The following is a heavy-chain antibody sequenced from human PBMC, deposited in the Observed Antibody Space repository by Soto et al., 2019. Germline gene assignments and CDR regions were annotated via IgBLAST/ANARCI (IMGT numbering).Heavy chain of an antibody. D-gene: IGHD3-3*01. CDR1: GFTFSSYA. CDR3: AKDPSEWPGTSDAFDI. J-gene: IGHJ3*02. Sequence: PGGSLRLSCAASGFTFSSYAMHWVRQAPGEGLEWVAVISYDGSNKYYADSVKGRFTISRDNSKNTLYLQMNSLRAEDTAVYYCAKDPSEWPGTSDAFDIWGQGTMVTVSS. CDR2: ISYDGSNK. V-gene: IGHV3-30-3*01.